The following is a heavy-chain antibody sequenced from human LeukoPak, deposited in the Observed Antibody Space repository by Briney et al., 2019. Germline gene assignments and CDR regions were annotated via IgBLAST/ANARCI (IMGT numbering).Heavy chain of an antibody. Sequence: GGSLRLSCSASGFTFSNYALHWVRQAPGKGLEYVSGILSDGGRTNYADSVKGRFTISRDNSKNTLYLQMNSLRAEDTAVYYCARVTMVSAASYNWFVPWGQGTLVTVSS. CDR2: ILSDGGRT. D-gene: IGHD2-15*01. CDR3: ARVTMVSAASYNWFVP. V-gene: IGHV3-64*04. J-gene: IGHJ5*02. CDR1: GFTFSNYA.